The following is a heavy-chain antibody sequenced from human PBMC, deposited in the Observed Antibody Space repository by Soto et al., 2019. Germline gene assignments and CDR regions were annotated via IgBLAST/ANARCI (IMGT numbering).Heavy chain of an antibody. Sequence: SETLSLTCTVSGGSISSSSYYWGWIRQPPGKGLEWIGSIYYSGSTYYNPSLKSRVTISVDTSKNQFSLKLSSVTAADTAVYYCAATGRDGYNYSGAFDIWGQGTMVTVSS. J-gene: IGHJ3*02. V-gene: IGHV4-39*01. CDR1: GGSISSSSYY. CDR3: AATGRDGYNYSGAFDI. CDR2: IYYSGST. D-gene: IGHD5-12*01.